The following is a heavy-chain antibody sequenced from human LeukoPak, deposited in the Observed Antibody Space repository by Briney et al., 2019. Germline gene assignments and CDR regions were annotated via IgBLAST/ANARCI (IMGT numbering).Heavy chain of an antibody. V-gene: IGHV3-66*02. J-gene: IGHJ4*02. CDR2: IYSGGST. CDR3: ASSTTGTFDY. D-gene: IGHD1-1*01. CDR1: GFTLSSNY. Sequence: PGGSLRLSCAASGFTLSSNYMSWVRQAPGKGLEWVSVIYSGGSTYYADSVKGRFTISRDNSKNTLYLQMNSLRAEDTAVYYCASSTTGTFDYSGQGTLVTVSS.